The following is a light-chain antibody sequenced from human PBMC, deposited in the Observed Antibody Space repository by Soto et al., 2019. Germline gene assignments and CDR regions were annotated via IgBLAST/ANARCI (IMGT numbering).Light chain of an antibody. CDR1: QSVLYSSNNKNY. CDR3: QNYYNTPPT. V-gene: IGKV4-1*01. Sequence: DIVMTQSPDSLAVSLGERATINCKSSQSVLYSSNNKNYLSWYQQRPGQPPKLLIYWASTRESGVPDRSSGSGSGTDFTLTISSLQAETVAVFYCQNYYNTPPTSGGGPREDIK. J-gene: IGKJ4*01. CDR2: WAS.